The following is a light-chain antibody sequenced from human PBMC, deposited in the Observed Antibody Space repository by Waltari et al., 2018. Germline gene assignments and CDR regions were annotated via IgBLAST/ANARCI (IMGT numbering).Light chain of an antibody. V-gene: IGKV4-1*01. CDR1: QSVLYSSNNKNY. J-gene: IGKJ1*01. Sequence: DIVMTQSPDPLAVSLRERAPINCKSSQSVLYSSNNKNYLAWYQQKPGQPPKLLIYWASTRESGVPDRFSGSGSGTDFTLTISSLQAEDVAVYYCQQYYSFWTFGQGTKVEIK. CDR3: QQYYSFWT. CDR2: WAS.